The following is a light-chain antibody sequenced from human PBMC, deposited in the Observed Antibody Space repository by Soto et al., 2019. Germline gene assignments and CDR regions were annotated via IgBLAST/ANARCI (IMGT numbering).Light chain of an antibody. CDR3: QQYNEWPPIA. Sequence: EVVMTQSPATLSLSPGERATLSCRASQSVSSDLAWYQQKPGQAPRLLIYGASTRATDIPARFSGGGSGTEFTLTISNLQSEDLGIYYCQQYNEWPPIAFGPGTKVDIK. CDR1: QSVSSD. V-gene: IGKV3-15*01. CDR2: GAS. J-gene: IGKJ3*01.